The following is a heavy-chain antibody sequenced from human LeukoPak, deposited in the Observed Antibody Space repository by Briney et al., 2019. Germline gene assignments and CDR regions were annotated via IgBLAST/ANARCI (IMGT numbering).Heavy chain of an antibody. CDR1: GFTFSSYS. Sequence: SGGSLRLSCAASGFTFSSYSMNWVRQAPGKGLEWVSSISSSSSYIYYADSLKGRFTISRDNAKNSLYLQVNSLRVEDTAIYYCARDHCSGDSCYSVDYWGQGTLVTVSS. V-gene: IGHV3-21*01. CDR2: ISSSSSYI. D-gene: IGHD2-15*01. CDR3: ARDHCSGDSCYSVDY. J-gene: IGHJ4*02.